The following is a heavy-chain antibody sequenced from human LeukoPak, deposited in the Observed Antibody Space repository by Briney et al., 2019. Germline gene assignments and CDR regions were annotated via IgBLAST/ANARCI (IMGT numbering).Heavy chain of an antibody. J-gene: IGHJ3*02. V-gene: IGHV3-11*06. Sequence: PGGSLRLSCAASGFTFSDYYMSWIRQAPGQGLEWVSYISSSSSYTNYADSVKGRFTISRDNAKNSLYLQMNSLRDEDTAVYSCARAQTMFWEFDGFDIWGRGTKVSVSS. CDR2: ISSSSSYT. CDR3: ARAQTMFWEFDGFDI. CDR1: GFTFSDYY. D-gene: IGHD3-10*02.